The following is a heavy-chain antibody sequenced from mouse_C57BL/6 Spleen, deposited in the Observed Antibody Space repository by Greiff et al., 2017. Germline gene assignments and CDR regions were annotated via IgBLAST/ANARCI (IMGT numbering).Heavy chain of an antibody. Sequence: DVQLVESGGGLVKPGGSLKLSCAASGFPFSDYGMHWVRQAPEKGLEWVAYISSGSSTIYYADTVKGRFTISRDNAKNTLFLQRTSLGSEDTAMYYCARGLRRAMDYWGQGTSVTVSS. CDR1: GFPFSDYG. J-gene: IGHJ4*01. CDR3: ARGLRRAMDY. CDR2: ISSGSSTI. D-gene: IGHD2-4*01. V-gene: IGHV5-17*01.